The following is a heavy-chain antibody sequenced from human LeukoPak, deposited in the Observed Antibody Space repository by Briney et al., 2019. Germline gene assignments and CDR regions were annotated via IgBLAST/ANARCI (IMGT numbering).Heavy chain of an antibody. CDR2: ISAYNGNT. V-gene: IGHV1-18*01. CDR1: GYTFTSYA. CDR3: ARDTARTLPGYYFDY. Sequence: ASVKVSCKASGYTFTSYAMHWVRQAPGQGLEWMGWISAYNGNTNYAQKLQGRVTMTTDTSTSTAYMELRSLRSDDTAVYYCARDTARTLPGYYFDYWGQGTLVTVSS. D-gene: IGHD2-2*01. J-gene: IGHJ4*02.